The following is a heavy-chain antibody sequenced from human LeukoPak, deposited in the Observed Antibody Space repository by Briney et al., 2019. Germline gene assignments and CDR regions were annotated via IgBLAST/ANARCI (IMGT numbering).Heavy chain of an antibody. CDR1: GFTFSSYA. Sequence: PGGSLRLSCAASGFTFSSYAMSWVRQAPGKGLEWVSAISGSGGSTYYADSVKGRFTISRDNAKNTLYLQMNSLRAEDTAVYYCARDYDFWSGYFDYWGQGTLVTVSS. CDR3: ARDYDFWSGYFDY. D-gene: IGHD3-3*01. J-gene: IGHJ4*02. CDR2: ISGSGGST. V-gene: IGHV3-23*01.